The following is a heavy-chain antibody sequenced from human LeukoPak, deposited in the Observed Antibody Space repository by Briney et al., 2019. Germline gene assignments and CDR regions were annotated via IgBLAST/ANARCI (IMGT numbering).Heavy chain of an antibody. CDR1: GGSFSGYY. D-gene: IGHD2-15*01. CDR2: INHSGST. Sequence: SETLSLTCAVYGGSFSGYYWSWIRQPPGKGLEWIGEINHSGSTNYNSALKSRVTISVDTSKNQLSLKLNSVTAADTAVYYCAREDCSGGSCSSFDYWGQGTLVTVSS. J-gene: IGHJ4*02. V-gene: IGHV4-34*01. CDR3: AREDCSGGSCSSFDY.